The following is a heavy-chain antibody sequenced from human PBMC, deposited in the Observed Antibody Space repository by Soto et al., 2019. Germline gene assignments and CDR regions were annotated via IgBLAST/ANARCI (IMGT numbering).Heavy chain of an antibody. CDR1: GFTFSSYS. V-gene: IGHV3-21*06. CDR2: ISSSSIYM. D-gene: IGHD2-2*01. J-gene: IGHJ5*02. CDR3: ARGIVVVPAARPCWFDP. Sequence: LRLSCAASGFTFSSYSMNWVRQAPGKGLEWVSSISSSSIYMYYADSVKGRFTISRDNAKNSLYLQMNSLRAEDTAVFYCARGIVVVPAARPCWFDPWGQGTLVTVSS.